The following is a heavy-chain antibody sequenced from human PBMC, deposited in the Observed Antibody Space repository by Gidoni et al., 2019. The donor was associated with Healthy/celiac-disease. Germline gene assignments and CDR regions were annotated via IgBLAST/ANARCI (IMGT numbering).Heavy chain of an antibody. CDR3: ARGRGDYYDSSGYYY. D-gene: IGHD3-22*01. V-gene: IGHV3-66*02. Sequence: EVQLVESGGGLVQPGGSLRLSCAASGFTVSSNYMSWVRQAPGKGLEWVSVIYSGGSTYYADSVKGRFTISRDNSKNTLYLQMNSLRAEDTAVYYCARGRGDYYDSSGYYYWGQGTLVTVSS. CDR2: IYSGGST. J-gene: IGHJ4*02. CDR1: GFTVSSNY.